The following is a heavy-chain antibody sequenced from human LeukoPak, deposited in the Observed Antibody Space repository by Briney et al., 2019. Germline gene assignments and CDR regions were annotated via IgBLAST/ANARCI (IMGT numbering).Heavy chain of an antibody. CDR1: GYTFTSYG. CDR2: ISAYNGNT. J-gene: IGHJ4*02. Sequence: ASVKVSCKASGYTFTSYGISWVRQAPGQGLEWMGWISAYNGNTNYAQKLQGRVTMTTDTSTSTAYMELRSLRSDDTAVYYCASDKLCSGGSCFHPFDYWGQGTLVAVSS. D-gene: IGHD2-15*01. CDR3: ASDKLCSGGSCFHPFDY. V-gene: IGHV1-18*01.